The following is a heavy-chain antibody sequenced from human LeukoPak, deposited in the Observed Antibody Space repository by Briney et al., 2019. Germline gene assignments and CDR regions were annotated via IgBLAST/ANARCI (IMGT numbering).Heavy chain of an antibody. CDR1: GFAFSSYE. Sequence: PGGSLRLSCAASGFAFSSYEMNWVGQAPGKGLQWVSYISTSGDTIYYADSVKGRFTISRDNAKRSLYLQMNSLRAEDTAVYFCARTSFFDCWGQGTLVTVSS. J-gene: IGHJ4*02. V-gene: IGHV3-48*03. CDR2: ISTSGDTI. CDR3: ARTSFFDC.